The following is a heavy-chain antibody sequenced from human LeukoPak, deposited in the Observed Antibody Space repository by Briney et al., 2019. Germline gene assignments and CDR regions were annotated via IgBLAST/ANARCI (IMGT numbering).Heavy chain of an antibody. Sequence: GGSLRLSCAASGFTVSSNYMSWVRQAPGKGLEWVAVIYSGGSTYYADSVKGGFTISTHDSYNTTHLQMINRRAEESAVYYYSVDSSTWYSYYYGMDVWGQGTTVTVSS. CDR3: SVDSSTWYSYYYGMDV. CDR2: IYSGGST. D-gene: IGHD6-13*01. V-gene: IGHV3-53*04. CDR1: GFTVSSNY. J-gene: IGHJ6*02.